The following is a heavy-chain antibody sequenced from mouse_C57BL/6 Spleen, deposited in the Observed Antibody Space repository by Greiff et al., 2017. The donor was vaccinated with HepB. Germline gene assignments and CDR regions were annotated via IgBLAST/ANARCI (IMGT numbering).Heavy chain of an antibody. J-gene: IGHJ3*01. CDR3: ARSYYDYPFAY. D-gene: IGHD2-4*01. CDR2: IYPGDGDT. CDR1: GYAFSSYW. Sequence: QVQLKESGAELVKPGASVKISCKASGYAFSSYWMNWVKQRPGKGLEWIGQIYPGDGDTNYNGKFKGKATLTADKSSSTAYMQLSSLTSEDSAVYFCARSYYDYPFAYWGQGTLVTVSA. V-gene: IGHV1-80*01.